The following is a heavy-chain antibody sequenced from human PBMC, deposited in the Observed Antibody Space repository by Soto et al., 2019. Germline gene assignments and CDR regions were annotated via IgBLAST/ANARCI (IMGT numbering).Heavy chain of an antibody. Sequence: EVQLLESGGGLVQPGGSLRLSCAASGFTFSSYAMSWVRQAPGKGLEWVSAISGSGVSTYYADSVKGRFTISSNNSKNTLYLQMNSLRAEDTAVYYCAKDSGYSYGYDAFDIWGQGTMVTVSS. CDR1: GFTFSSYA. D-gene: IGHD5-18*01. CDR2: ISGSGVST. CDR3: AKDSGYSYGYDAFDI. V-gene: IGHV3-23*01. J-gene: IGHJ3*02.